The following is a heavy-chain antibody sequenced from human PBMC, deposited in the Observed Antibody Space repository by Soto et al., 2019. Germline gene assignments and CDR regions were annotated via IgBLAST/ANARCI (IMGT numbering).Heavy chain of an antibody. J-gene: IGHJ6*02. CDR1: GGTFSSYA. CDR2: IIPIFGTA. CDR3: ARDPRIAARPSYYYGMDV. D-gene: IGHD6-6*01. V-gene: IGHV1-69*01. Sequence: QVQLVQSGAEVKKPGSSVKVSCKASGGTFSSYAISWVRQAPGQGLEWMGGIIPIFGTANYAQKFQGRVTITADESTSTAYMELSSLRSEDTAVYYCARDPRIAARPSYYYGMDVWRQRTTVTVSS.